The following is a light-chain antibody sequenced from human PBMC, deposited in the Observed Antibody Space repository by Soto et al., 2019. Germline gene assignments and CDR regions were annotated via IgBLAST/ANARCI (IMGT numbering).Light chain of an antibody. CDR1: SSNIGSNY. Sequence: QSVLTQPPSVSAAPGQKVTISCSGSSSNIGSNYVSWYQQLPGTAPKLLIYENNKRPSGIPDRFSGSKSGTSATLGITGLQAGDEADYYCGTWDTSLSNGVFGGGTQLTVL. CDR3: GTWDTSLSNGV. V-gene: IGLV1-51*01. CDR2: ENN. J-gene: IGLJ3*02.